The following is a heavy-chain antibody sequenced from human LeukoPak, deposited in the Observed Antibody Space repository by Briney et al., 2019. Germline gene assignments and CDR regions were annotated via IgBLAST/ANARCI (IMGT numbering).Heavy chain of an antibody. CDR1: GFTFDDYA. V-gene: IGHV3-9*01. D-gene: IGHD2-2*02. CDR3: AKDERYQLLYGAFDI. J-gene: IGHJ3*02. CDR2: ISWNSGSI. Sequence: PGGSLRLSCAASGFTFDDYAMHWVRHAPGKGLEWVSGISWNSGSIGYADSVKGRFTISRDNAKNSLYLQMNSLRAEDTALYYCAKDERYQLLYGAFDIWGQGTMVTVSS.